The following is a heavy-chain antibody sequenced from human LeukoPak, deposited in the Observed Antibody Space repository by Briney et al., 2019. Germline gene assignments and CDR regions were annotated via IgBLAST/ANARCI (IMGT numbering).Heavy chain of an antibody. V-gene: IGHV4-59*08. CDR2: IYYSGST. J-gene: IGHJ6*02. Sequence: KPSETLSLTCTVSGGSISSYYWSWVRQPPGKGLEWIGYIYYSGSTNYNPSLKSRVTISVDTSKNQFSLKLSSVTAADTAVYYCARHLRLATVTTDYYYYGMDVWGQGTTVTVSS. CDR1: GGSISSYY. CDR3: ARHLRLATVTTDYYYYGMDV. D-gene: IGHD4-17*01.